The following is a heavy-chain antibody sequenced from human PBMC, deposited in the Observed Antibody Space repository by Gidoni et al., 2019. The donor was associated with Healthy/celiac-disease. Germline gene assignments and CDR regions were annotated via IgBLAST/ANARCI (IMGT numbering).Heavy chain of an antibody. CDR2: IYYSGST. V-gene: IGHV4-31*03. J-gene: IGHJ6*02. CDR1: GGPISSAGSY. Sequence: QVQLQESGPGLVKPSQTLSLTRTVSGGPISSAGSYWSWLRQHPGKGLEWIGYIYYSGSTYYNPSLKSRVTISVDTSKNQFSLKLSSVTAADTAVYYCASLRGDFWSGYLIPGRGNYGMGVWGQGTTVTVSS. D-gene: IGHD3-3*01. CDR3: ASLRGDFWSGYLIPGRGNYGMGV.